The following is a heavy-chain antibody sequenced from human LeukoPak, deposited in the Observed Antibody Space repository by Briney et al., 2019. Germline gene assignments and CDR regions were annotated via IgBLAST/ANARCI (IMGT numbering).Heavy chain of an antibody. V-gene: IGHV3-7*01. CDR3: AKEGRGYDFWGGYTFDV. CDR2: INEDGTEK. D-gene: IGHD3-3*01. J-gene: IGHJ3*01. CDR1: GFTFMTYW. Sequence: GSLRLSCAASGFTFMTYWMNWVRQAPGKGLEWVAFINEDGTEKSYVDSVKGRFTISRDNAKKSLYLQMNSLRAEDTAVYYCAKEGRGYDFWGGYTFDVWGRGTMVSVSS.